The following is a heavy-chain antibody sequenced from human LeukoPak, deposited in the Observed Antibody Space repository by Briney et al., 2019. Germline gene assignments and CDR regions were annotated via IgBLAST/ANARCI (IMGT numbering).Heavy chain of an antibody. Sequence: SETLSLTCSVSGGSISRSPYYWGWIRQPPGKGLEWIGTISYSGSTYYNPSLKSRVTIFVDTSKNQFSLKLSSVTAADTAVYYCARLVATMVRGVNFDYWGQGTLVTVSS. J-gene: IGHJ4*02. CDR1: GGSISRSPYY. CDR2: ISYSGST. D-gene: IGHD3-10*01. CDR3: ARLVATMVRGVNFDY. V-gene: IGHV4-39*01.